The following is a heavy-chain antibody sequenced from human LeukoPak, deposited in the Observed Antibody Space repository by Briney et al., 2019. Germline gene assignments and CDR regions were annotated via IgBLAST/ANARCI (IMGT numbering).Heavy chain of an antibody. V-gene: IGHV1-69*05. D-gene: IGHD7-27*01. CDR1: GGTFNSYA. CDR2: IIGIFGTG. Sequence: SVNVSCKPSGGTFNSYAISWVRQAPGQGLEWMGGIIGIFGTGKYAQKFQGRVRITTDESTSTAHMELSSLMSEDTAVYYCARRADWGPFDFWGQGTLVIVSS. J-gene: IGHJ4*02. CDR3: ARRADWGPFDF.